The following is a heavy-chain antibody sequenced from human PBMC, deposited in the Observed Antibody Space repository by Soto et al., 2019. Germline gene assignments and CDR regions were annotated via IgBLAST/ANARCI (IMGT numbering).Heavy chain of an antibody. V-gene: IGHV1-69*12. CDR1: GGTFGDSA. D-gene: IGHD3-3*02. J-gene: IGHJ6*02. Sequence: QVQLVQSGAEVKKPGSSVTVSCKASGGTFGDSAISWVRQAPGQGLEWMGGIIPMFPTPDYAQKFQGRVTITADESTSTAYMELNSLRSEDTAVYYCARDKDRQQLGGNYYYGIDVWGQGTTVTVSS. CDR2: IIPMFPTP. CDR3: ARDKDRQQLGGNYYYGIDV.